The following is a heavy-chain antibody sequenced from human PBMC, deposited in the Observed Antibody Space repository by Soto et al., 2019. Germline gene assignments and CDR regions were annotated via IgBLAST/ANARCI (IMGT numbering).Heavy chain of an antibody. J-gene: IGHJ4*02. CDR1: GFRFRDYT. V-gene: IGHV3-23*05. CDR3: ARRVNGYFDY. CDR2: ILSNYNT. Sequence: PGGSLRLSCAASGFRFRDYTMSWVRQAPGKVLESISVILSNYNTYYTDSVRGRFTISRDSSKNMLYLEMNSLRAEDTAVYYCARRVNGYFDYWGQGALVTVLL. D-gene: IGHD2-8*01.